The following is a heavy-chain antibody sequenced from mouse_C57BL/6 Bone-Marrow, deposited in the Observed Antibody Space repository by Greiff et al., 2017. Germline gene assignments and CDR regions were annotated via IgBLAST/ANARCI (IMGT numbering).Heavy chain of an antibody. J-gene: IGHJ4*01. V-gene: IGHV10-1*01. CDR1: GFSFNTYA. D-gene: IGHD1-1*01. CDR2: IRSKSNNYAT. CDR3: VRDYGSSYDDAMDY. Sequence: EVKLVESGGGLVQPKGSLKLSCAASGFSFNTYAMNWVRQAPGKGLEWVARIRSKSNNYATYYADSVKDRFTISRDDSESMLYLQMNNLKTEDTAMYYCVRDYGSSYDDAMDYWGQGTSVTVSS.